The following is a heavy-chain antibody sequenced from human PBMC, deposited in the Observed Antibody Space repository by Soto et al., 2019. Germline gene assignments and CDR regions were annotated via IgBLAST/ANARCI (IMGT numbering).Heavy chain of an antibody. Sequence: PSETLSLTCAVYGGSFSGYYWSWIRQPPGKGLEWIGEINHSGITNLNPSLKSRVSISVDTSKKQFSLKLSSVTAADTAVYFCAAHLKTTVTAYWYFALWGRGTLVTVSS. J-gene: IGHJ2*01. V-gene: IGHV4-34*01. CDR2: INHSGIT. D-gene: IGHD4-17*01. CDR1: GGSFSGYY. CDR3: AAHLKTTVTAYWYFAL.